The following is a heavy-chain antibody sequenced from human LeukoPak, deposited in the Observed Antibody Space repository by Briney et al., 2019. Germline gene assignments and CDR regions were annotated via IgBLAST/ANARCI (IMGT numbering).Heavy chain of an antibody. Sequence: GGSLRLSCAASGFTLSTFDMNWVRQAPGKGLEWVSSISTSSRYIYYRDSVKGRFTISRDDAKNSLYLQMNSLTVEDTAVYYCARADCSGSTCYLRHSWFDPWGQRTLVTASS. V-gene: IGHV3-21*06. CDR2: ISTSSRYI. CDR1: GFTLSTFD. D-gene: IGHD2-2*01. CDR3: ARADCSGSTCYLRHSWFDP. J-gene: IGHJ5*02.